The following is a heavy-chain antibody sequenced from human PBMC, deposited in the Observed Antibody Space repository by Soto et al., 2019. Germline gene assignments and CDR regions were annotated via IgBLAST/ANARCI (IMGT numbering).Heavy chain of an antibody. D-gene: IGHD6-6*01. CDR3: ARALGIAARDSYYYYGMDV. CDR1: GFTFSSYG. V-gene: IGHV3-33*01. J-gene: IGHJ6*02. Sequence: GGSLRLSCAASGFTFSSYGMHWVRQAPGKGLEWVAVIWYDGSNKYYADSVKGRFTISRDNSKNTLYLQMNSLRAEDTAVYYCARALGIAARDSYYYYGMDVWGQGTTVTVSS. CDR2: IWYDGSNK.